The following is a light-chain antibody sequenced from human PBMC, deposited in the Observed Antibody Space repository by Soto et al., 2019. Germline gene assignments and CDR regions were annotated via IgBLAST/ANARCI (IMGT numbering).Light chain of an antibody. V-gene: IGLV2-14*01. CDR1: RSDVGGYNY. CDR3: GSYTSSSTLVV. CDR2: DVS. Sequence: QSVLTQPASVSGSPGQSITISCTGTRSDVGGYNYVSWYQQHPGKAPKLMIYDVSNRTSGVSNRFSGSKSGNTASLTISGLQAEDEADYYCGSYTSSSTLVVFGTGTKVTVL. J-gene: IGLJ1*01.